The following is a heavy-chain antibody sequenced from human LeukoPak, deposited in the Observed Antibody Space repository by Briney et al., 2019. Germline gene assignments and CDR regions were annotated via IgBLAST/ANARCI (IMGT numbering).Heavy chain of an antibody. Sequence: SETLSLTCAVYGGSFSGYYWSWIRQPPGKGLEWIGYIYYSGSTYYNPSLKSRVTISVDTSKNQFSLKLSSVTAADTAVYYCARVRPPYYYDSSGYFSYFDYWGQGTLVTVSS. V-gene: IGHV4-34*09. CDR2: IYYSGST. D-gene: IGHD3-22*01. CDR1: GGSFSGYY. CDR3: ARVRPPYYYDSSGYFSYFDY. J-gene: IGHJ4*02.